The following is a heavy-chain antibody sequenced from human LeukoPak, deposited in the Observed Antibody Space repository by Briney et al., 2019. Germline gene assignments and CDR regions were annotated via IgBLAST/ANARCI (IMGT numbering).Heavy chain of an antibody. D-gene: IGHD1-14*01. CDR2: IYPRDSDT. CDR3: ARHVTTASAARGFDI. V-gene: IGHV5-51*01. CDR1: GYSFTSYW. Sequence: PGESLKISCKGSGYSFTSYWISWVRQMPGKGLEWMGVIYPRDSDTRYSPSFQGQVTISADKSINTAYLQWSGLKASDTAVYYCARHVTTASAARGFDIWGQGTMVTVSS. J-gene: IGHJ3*02.